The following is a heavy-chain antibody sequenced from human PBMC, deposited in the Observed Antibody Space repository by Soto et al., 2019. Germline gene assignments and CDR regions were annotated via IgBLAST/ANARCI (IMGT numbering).Heavy chain of an antibody. CDR1: GFTFSSYA. CDR3: ARVHSSSSQYYYYGMDV. J-gene: IGHJ6*02. CDR2: ISYDGSNK. Sequence: GGSLRLSCAASGFTFSSYAMHWVRQAPGKGLEWVAVISYDGSNKYYADSVKGRFTISRDNSKNTLYLQMNSLRAEDTAVYYCARVHSSSSQYYYYGMDVWGQGTTVTVSS. D-gene: IGHD6-6*01. V-gene: IGHV3-30-3*01.